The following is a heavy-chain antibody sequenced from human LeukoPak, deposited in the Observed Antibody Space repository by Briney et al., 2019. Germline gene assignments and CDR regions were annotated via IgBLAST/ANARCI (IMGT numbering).Heavy chain of an antibody. CDR2: INPNSGGT. Sequence: ASVKVSCKASGYTFTRYYMHWGRQAPGQGLEWMGWINPNSGGTNYAQKFQGRVTMTRDTSISTAYMELSSLRSDDTAVYYCARLPAAGTTSYYYYGMDVWGQGTTVTVSS. CDR3: ARLPAAGTTSYYYYGMDV. CDR1: GYTFTRYY. V-gene: IGHV1-2*02. J-gene: IGHJ6*02. D-gene: IGHD2-2*01.